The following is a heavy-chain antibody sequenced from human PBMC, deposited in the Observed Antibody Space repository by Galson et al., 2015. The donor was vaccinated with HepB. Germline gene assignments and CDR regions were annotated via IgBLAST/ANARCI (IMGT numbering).Heavy chain of an antibody. J-gene: IGHJ1*01. CDR3: AKAGSRGSWGAEYFQH. D-gene: IGHD6-13*01. CDR2: ISYDGSNK. Sequence: HWVRQAPGKGLEWVAVISYDGSNKYYADSVKGRFTISRDNSKNTLYLQMNSLRAEDTAVYYCAKAGSRGSWGAEYFQHWGQGTLVTVSS. V-gene: IGHV3-30*18.